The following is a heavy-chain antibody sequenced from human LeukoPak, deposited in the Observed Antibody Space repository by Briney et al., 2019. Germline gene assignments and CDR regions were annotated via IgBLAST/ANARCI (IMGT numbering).Heavy chain of an antibody. V-gene: IGHV3-21*01. Sequence: PGGSLRLSCAASGFTFSSYSMNWVRQAPGKGLEWVSSISSTSSNIYYADSVKGRFTISRDNAKNSLYLQMNSLRAEDTAVYYCASTEYSPWYSFGYWGQGTLVTVSS. CDR3: ASTEYSPWYSFGY. D-gene: IGHD6-6*01. CDR2: ISSTSSNI. CDR1: GFTFSSYS. J-gene: IGHJ4*02.